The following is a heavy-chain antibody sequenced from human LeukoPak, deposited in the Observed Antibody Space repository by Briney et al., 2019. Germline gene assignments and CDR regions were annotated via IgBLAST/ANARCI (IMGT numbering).Heavy chain of an antibody. V-gene: IGHV3-33*01. J-gene: IGHJ4*02. CDR1: GFTFSSYG. CDR3: ARDVSSGYYFGPFDY. D-gene: IGHD3-22*01. Sequence: QAGGSLRLSCAASGFTFSSYGMHWVRQAPGKGLEGVAVIWYDGSNKYYADSVKGRFTISRDNSKNTLYLQMNSLRAEDTAVYYCARDVSSGYYFGPFDYWGQGTLVTVSS. CDR2: IWYDGSNK.